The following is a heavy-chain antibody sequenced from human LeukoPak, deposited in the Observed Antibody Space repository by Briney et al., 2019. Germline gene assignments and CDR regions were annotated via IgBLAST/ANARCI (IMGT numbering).Heavy chain of an antibody. J-gene: IGHJ4*02. Sequence: GGSLRLSCVSSGFSFSNYAMSWVRQAPGKGLEWVSSISGSGGSTHYVDSVKGRFTISRDNAKNSLYLQMNSLRAEDTALYYCAKAHYDFWSGYFDMYYFDYWGQGTLVTVSS. CDR2: ISGSGGST. D-gene: IGHD3-3*01. V-gene: IGHV3-23*01. CDR1: GFSFSNYA. CDR3: AKAHYDFWSGYFDMYYFDY.